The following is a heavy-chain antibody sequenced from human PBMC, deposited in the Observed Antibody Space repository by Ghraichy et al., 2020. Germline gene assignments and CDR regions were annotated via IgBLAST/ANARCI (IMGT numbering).Heavy chain of an antibody. V-gene: IGHV3-48*02. CDR1: GFTFSSYS. CDR3: ARARFLEWLLDY. Sequence: GGSLRLSCAASGFTFSSYSMNWVRQAPGKGLEWVSYISSSSTIYYADSVKGRFTISRDTAKNSLYLQMNSLRDEDTAVYYCARARFLEWLLDYWGQGTLVTVSS. J-gene: IGHJ4*02. D-gene: IGHD3-3*01. CDR2: ISSSSTI.